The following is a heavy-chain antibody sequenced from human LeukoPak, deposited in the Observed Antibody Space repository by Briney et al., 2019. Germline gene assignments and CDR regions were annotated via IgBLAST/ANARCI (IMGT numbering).Heavy chain of an antibody. V-gene: IGHV1-2*02. CDR2: INPKTGGT. CDR3: ARDLTPSVVIPAPGRLDP. D-gene: IGHD2-2*01. J-gene: IGHJ5*02. CDR1: GYTFTSYG. Sequence: ASVKVSCKASGYTFTSYGISWVRQAPGQGLGWMGWINPKTGGTNLAKSFQGRVTMTSDTSISTAYMELSSLRSDDTALYFCARDLTPSVVIPAPGRLDPWGQGTQVTVSS.